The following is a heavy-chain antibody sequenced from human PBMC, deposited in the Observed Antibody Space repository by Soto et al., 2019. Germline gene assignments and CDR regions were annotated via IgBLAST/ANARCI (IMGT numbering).Heavy chain of an antibody. J-gene: IGHJ4*02. CDR1: GFTLSTYA. CDR3: ARSRRAYGDYFKV. CDR2: VRDRGANT. Sequence: GGSFRSSFEASGFTLSTYAVTWVRQAPGKVLELVSSVRDRGANTYHADSVKGRFNISRDNSKNTVYLQMNSLRGNDTALYYCARSRRAYGDYFKVWGQGTVVIVSS. V-gene: IGHV3-23*01. D-gene: IGHD4-17*01.